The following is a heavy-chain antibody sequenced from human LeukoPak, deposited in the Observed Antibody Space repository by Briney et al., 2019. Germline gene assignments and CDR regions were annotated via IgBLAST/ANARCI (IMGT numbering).Heavy chain of an antibody. Sequence: SVKVSCKASGGTFSSYAISWVRQAPGQGLEWMGGIIPIFGTANYAQKFQGRATITADESTSTAYMELSSLRSEDTAVYYCARGLGYCSSTSCYTVDYWGQGTLVTVSS. CDR1: GGTFSSYA. J-gene: IGHJ4*02. CDR3: ARGLGYCSSTSCYTVDY. V-gene: IGHV1-69*01. CDR2: IIPIFGTA. D-gene: IGHD2-2*02.